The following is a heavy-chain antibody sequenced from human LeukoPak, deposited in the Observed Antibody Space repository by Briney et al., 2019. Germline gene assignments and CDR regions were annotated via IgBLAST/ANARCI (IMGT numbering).Heavy chain of an antibody. CDR3: ARGIAAPKAPRTNWFDP. V-gene: IGHV4-61*02. J-gene: IGHJ5*02. D-gene: IGHD6-13*01. Sequence: PSETLSLTCTVSGGSISSSSYYWSWIRQPAGKGLEWIGRIYTSGSTNYNPSLKSRVTISVDTSKNQFSLKLSSVTAADTAVYYCARGIAAPKAPRTNWFDPWGQGTLVTVSS. CDR1: GGSISSSSYY. CDR2: IYTSGST.